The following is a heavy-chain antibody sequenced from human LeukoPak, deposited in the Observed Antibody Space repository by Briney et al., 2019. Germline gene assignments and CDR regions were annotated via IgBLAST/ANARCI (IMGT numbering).Heavy chain of an antibody. CDR2: INPNSGAT. CDR1: GYTFTAFY. CDR3: ARAHLIAAAGYNWFDP. V-gene: IGHV1-2*02. Sequence: ASVKVSCKASGYTFTAFYMHWVRQAPGQGLEWMGWINPNSGATNYAQKFQGRVTMTGDTSISTAYMELSRLRSDDTAVYYCARAHLIAAAGYNWFDPWGQGTLVTVSS. J-gene: IGHJ5*02. D-gene: IGHD6-13*01.